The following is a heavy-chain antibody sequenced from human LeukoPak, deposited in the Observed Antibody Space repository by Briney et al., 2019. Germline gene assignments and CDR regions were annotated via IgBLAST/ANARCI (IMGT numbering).Heavy chain of an antibody. J-gene: IGHJ4*02. CDR2: ISSDGSTT. CDR1: GFTFSSYW. V-gene: IGHV3-74*01. D-gene: IGHD3-10*01. Sequence: GGSLRLSCAVYGFTFSSYWMHWVRQVPGEGLVWVSRISSDGSTTTYADSVKGRFTISRDNAKNTLYLQMNSLRAEDTAVYYCVNILFGWGQGTLVTVSS. CDR3: VNILFG.